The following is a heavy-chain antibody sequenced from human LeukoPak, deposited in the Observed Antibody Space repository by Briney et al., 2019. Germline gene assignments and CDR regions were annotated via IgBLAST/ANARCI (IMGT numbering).Heavy chain of an antibody. CDR1: GFSLSTSGMC. V-gene: IGHV2-70*11. D-gene: IGHD3-22*01. CDR3: ARIVVVTGGDYYYGMDV. CDR2: IDWDDDK. J-gene: IGHJ6*01. Sequence: ESGPTLVKPTQTLTLTCTFSGFSLSTSGMCVSWIRQPPGKALEWLARIDWDDDKYYSTSLKTRLTISKDTSKNQMVLTMTNMDHVDTATYYCARIVVVTGGDYYYGMDVWGQGTTVTVSS.